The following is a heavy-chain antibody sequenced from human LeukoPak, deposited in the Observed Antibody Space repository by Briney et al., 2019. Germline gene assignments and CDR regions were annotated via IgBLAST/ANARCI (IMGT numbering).Heavy chain of an antibody. Sequence: SETLSLTCAVYGGSFSGYYWSWIRQPPGKGPEWIGEINHSGSTNYNPSLKSRVTISVDTSKNQFSLKLSPVTAADTAVYYCARDSSSWYHDYWGQGTLVTVSS. CDR2: INHSGST. J-gene: IGHJ4*02. CDR3: ARDSSSWYHDY. V-gene: IGHV4-34*01. CDR1: GGSFSGYY. D-gene: IGHD6-13*01.